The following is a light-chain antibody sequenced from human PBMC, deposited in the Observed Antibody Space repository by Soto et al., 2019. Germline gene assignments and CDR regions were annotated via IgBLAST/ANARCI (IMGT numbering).Light chain of an antibody. CDR1: QTISSW. Sequence: DIQMTQSPSTLSGSVGDRVTITCRASQTISSWLAWYQQKPGKAPKLLIYKASTLKSGVPSRFSGSGSGTEFTLTISSLQPDDFATYYCQQTYSIPPWTFGQGTKV. V-gene: IGKV1-5*03. CDR3: QQTYSIPPWT. CDR2: KAS. J-gene: IGKJ1*01.